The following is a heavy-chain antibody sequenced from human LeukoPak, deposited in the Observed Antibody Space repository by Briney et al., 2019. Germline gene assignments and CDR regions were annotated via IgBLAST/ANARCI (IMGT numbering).Heavy chain of an antibody. J-gene: IGHJ4*02. V-gene: IGHV4-34*01. Sequence: SETLSLTCAAYGGSFSGYYWSWIRQPPGKGLEWIGEINHSGSTNYNPSLKSRVTISVDTSKNQFSLKLSSVTAADTAVYYCARGSDCSGGSCYFDYWGQGTLVTVSS. CDR2: INHSGST. CDR3: ARGSDCSGGSCYFDY. CDR1: GGSFSGYY. D-gene: IGHD2-15*01.